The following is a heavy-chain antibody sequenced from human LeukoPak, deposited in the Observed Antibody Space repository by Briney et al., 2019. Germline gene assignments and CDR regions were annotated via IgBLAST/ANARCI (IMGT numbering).Heavy chain of an antibody. J-gene: IGHJ5*02. V-gene: IGHV3-48*03. CDR3: ARDRWFDP. CDR1: GFPFSTYA. CDR2: ISSSGSTI. Sequence: GGSLRLSCAGSGFPFSTYAMNWVRQAPGKGLEWISYISSSGSTIYYADSVKGRFAISRDNAKNSLYLQMYGLRADDTAIYYCARDRWFDPWGQGTLVTVSS.